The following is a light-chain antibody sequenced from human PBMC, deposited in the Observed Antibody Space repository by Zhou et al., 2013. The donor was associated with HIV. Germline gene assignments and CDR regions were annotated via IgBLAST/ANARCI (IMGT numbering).Light chain of an antibody. V-gene: IGKV1-33*01. CDR3: QQYDSLPIT. J-gene: IGKJ5*01. CDR2: AAS. CDR1: QGISSY. Sequence: IQLTQSPSSLSASVGDRVTITCRASQGISSYLNWYQQKPGKAPKLLIYAASSLQSGVPARFSGRGSGTEFTFTISSLQAEDVATYYCQQYDSLPITFGQGTRLDI.